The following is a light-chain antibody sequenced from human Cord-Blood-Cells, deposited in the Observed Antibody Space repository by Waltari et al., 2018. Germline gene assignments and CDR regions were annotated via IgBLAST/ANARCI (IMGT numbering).Light chain of an antibody. CDR2: WAS. CDR3: QQYYSTMYT. J-gene: IGKJ2*01. V-gene: IGKV4-1*01. CDR1: QSVLTSSNTKNY. Sequence: DIVMTQSPDSLAASLGERATINCNSSQSVLTSSNTKNYLAWYQQKPGQPPKLLLYWASTRESGVPDRFSGSGSGTDFTLTISSLQAEDVAVYYCQQYYSTMYTFGQGTKLEIK.